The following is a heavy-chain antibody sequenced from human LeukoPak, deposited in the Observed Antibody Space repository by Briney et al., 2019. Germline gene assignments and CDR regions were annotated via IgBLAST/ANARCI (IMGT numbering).Heavy chain of an antibody. CDR1: GYTFTGYY. D-gene: IGHD1-26*01. V-gene: IGHV1-46*01. J-gene: IGHJ3*02. Sequence: ASVKVSCKASGYTFTGYYMQWVRQAPGQGLEWMGIINPSGGSTSYAQKFQGRVTMTRDTSTSTVYMELSSLRSEDTAVYYCARGLDSSGSYRPYDAFDIWGQGTMVTVSS. CDR3: ARGLDSSGSYRPYDAFDI. CDR2: INPSGGST.